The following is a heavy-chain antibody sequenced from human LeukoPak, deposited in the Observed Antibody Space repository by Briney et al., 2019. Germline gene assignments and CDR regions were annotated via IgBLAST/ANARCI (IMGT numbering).Heavy chain of an antibody. D-gene: IGHD2-21*02. CDR3: VRERDWDVSGMDV. CDR1: GGSISSSSYY. CDR2: IYYSGST. J-gene: IGHJ6*02. Sequence: PSETLSLTCTVSGGSISSSSYYWGWIRQPPGKGLEWIGSIYYSGSTYYNPSLKSRVTISVDTSKNQFSLKLSSVTAADTAVFYCVRERDWDVSGMDVWGRGTTVTVSS. V-gene: IGHV4-39*07.